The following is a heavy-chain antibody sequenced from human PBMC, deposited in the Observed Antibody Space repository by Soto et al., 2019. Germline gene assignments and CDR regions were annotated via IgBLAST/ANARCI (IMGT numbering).Heavy chain of an antibody. CDR3: AKDLTVVTPTEYFQH. CDR2: ISGSGGST. CDR1: GFTFSSYA. Sequence: VGSLRLSCAASGFTFSSYAMSWVRQAPGKGLEWVSAISGSGGSTYYADSVKGRFTISRDNSKNTLYLQMNSLRAEDTAVYYCAKDLTVVTPTEYFQHWGQGTLVTVSS. J-gene: IGHJ1*01. V-gene: IGHV3-23*01. D-gene: IGHD2-21*02.